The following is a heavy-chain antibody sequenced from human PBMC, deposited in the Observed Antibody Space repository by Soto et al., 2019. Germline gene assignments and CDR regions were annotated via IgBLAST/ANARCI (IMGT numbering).Heavy chain of an antibody. Sequence: QVQLVQSGAEVKKPESSVKVSCKASGGTFSSYAISWVRQAPGQGLEWMGGIIPIFGTANYAQKFQGRVTITADESTSTAYMELSSLRSEDTAVYYCARDLVDYGDYGFEASNWFDPWGQGTLVTVSS. CDR1: GGTFSSYA. D-gene: IGHD4-17*01. CDR3: ARDLVDYGDYGFEASNWFDP. CDR2: IIPIFGTA. J-gene: IGHJ5*02. V-gene: IGHV1-69*01.